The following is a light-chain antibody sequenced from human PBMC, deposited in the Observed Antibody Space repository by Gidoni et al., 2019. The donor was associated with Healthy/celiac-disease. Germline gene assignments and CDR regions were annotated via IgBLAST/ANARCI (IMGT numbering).Light chain of an antibody. CDR3: QQYGSSPPKYT. Sequence: EMVLTQSSGTLSLSPGERAILSCRASQSVSSSYLSWYQQKPGQAPRLLIYVASSRATGIPDRFSGSGSGTDFTLTISSLGPEDFAVYYCQQYGSSPPKYTFGQGTKLEIK. V-gene: IGKV3-20*01. J-gene: IGKJ2*01. CDR1: QSVSSSY. CDR2: VAS.